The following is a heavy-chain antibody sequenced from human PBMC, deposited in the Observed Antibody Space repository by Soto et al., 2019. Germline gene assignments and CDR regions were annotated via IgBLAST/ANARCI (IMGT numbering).Heavy chain of an antibody. CDR1: GGSVNGYY. D-gene: IGHD6-13*01. Sequence: PSETLSLTCAVYGGSVNGYYWNWIRQPPGTGLEWIGEINHTGGTHYNPSLKSRVTMSVDTSKNQFSLKLSSVTAADTAVYYCARDRAPVGIAPVYYYYGMDVWGQGTTVTVSS. CDR3: ARDRAPVGIAPVYYYYGMDV. CDR2: INHTGGT. J-gene: IGHJ6*02. V-gene: IGHV4-34*01.